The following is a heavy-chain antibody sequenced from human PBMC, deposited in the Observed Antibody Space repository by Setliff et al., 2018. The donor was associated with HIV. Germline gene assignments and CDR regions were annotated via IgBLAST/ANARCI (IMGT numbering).Heavy chain of an antibody. Sequence: ESGPTLVNPTQTLTLTCTFSGFSLSTRGVGVGLIRQPPGKALEWLALIYWNDDKRYSPSLKSRLTITKDTSKNQVVLTLTNMDPVDTATYYCAHNMEYYFGSGNHYYFDYWGQGTLVTVSS. CDR1: GFSLSTRGVG. V-gene: IGHV2-5*01. CDR2: IYWNDDK. CDR3: AHNMEYYFGSGNHYYFDY. J-gene: IGHJ4*02. D-gene: IGHD3-10*01.